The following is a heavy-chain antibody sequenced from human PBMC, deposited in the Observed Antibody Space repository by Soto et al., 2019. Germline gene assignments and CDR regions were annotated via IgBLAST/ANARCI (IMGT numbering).Heavy chain of an antibody. CDR3: ARLVGAYDSYFDH. V-gene: IGHV5-51*01. CDR1: GYDFSRTW. J-gene: IGHJ4*02. CDR2: IYPGDSET. Sequence: PGASLKISCKGSGYDFSRTWIGWVRQLPGKGLDWMGIIYPGDSETRYSPSFQGHVTISADKSISTAYLQWSSLKTSDIGMYYCARLVGAYDSYFDHWGQGTRVTVSS. D-gene: IGHD5-12*01.